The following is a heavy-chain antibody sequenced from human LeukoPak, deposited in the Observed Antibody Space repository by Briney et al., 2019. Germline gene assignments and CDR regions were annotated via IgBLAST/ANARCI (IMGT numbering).Heavy chain of an antibody. CDR2: ISAYNGNT. J-gene: IGHJ4*02. V-gene: IGHV1-18*01. Sequence: ASAKVSCKASGGTFSSYAISWVRQAPGQGLEWMGWISAYNGNTNYAQKLQGRVTMTTDTSTSTAYMELRSLRSDDTAVYYCARDVYSGNYYWSYWGQGTLVTVSS. CDR3: ARDVYSGNYYWSY. CDR1: GGTFSSYA. D-gene: IGHD1-26*01.